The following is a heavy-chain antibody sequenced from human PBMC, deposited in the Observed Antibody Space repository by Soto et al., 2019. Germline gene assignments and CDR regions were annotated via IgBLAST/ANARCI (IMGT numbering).Heavy chain of an antibody. V-gene: IGHV3-43*02. J-gene: IGHJ4*02. CDR2: ISGDGGST. D-gene: IGHD2-2*01. CDR1: GFTFDDYA. Sequence: GGSLRLSCAASGFTFDDYAMHWVRQAPGKGLEWVSLISGDGGSTYYADSVKGRFTISRDNSKNSLYLQMNSLRTEDTALYYCAKDSEYQLLYYFDYWGQGTLVTVSS. CDR3: AKDSEYQLLYYFDY.